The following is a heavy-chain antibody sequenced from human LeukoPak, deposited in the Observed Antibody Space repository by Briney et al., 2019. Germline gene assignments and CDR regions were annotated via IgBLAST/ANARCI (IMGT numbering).Heavy chain of an antibody. CDR3: ARDRSYYDSSGYLV. CDR2: IYYSGST. CDR1: GGSISSGGYY. J-gene: IGHJ4*02. D-gene: IGHD3-22*01. Sequence: SETLSLTCTVSGGSISSGGYYWSWIRQHPGKGLEWIGYIYYSGSTYYNPSLKGRVTISVDTSKNQFSLKLSSVTAADTAVYYCARDRSYYDSSGYLVWGQGTLVTVSS. V-gene: IGHV4-31*03.